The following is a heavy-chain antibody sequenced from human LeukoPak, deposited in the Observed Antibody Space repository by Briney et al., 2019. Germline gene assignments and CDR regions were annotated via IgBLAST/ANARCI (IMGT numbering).Heavy chain of an antibody. D-gene: IGHD3-16*01. CDR2: IYRSGST. J-gene: IGHJ6*03. CDR1: GYSISSSYY. CDR3: ARDGAHKNHYYSYYYMDV. V-gene: IGHV4-38-2*02. Sequence: SETLSLTCTVSGYSISSSYYWGWIRQPPGKGLEWIGNIYRSGSTYYNPSLRSPVTISLDTSKNQFSLKLSSVTAADTAVYYCARDGAHKNHYYSYYYMDVWGKGTTVTVSS.